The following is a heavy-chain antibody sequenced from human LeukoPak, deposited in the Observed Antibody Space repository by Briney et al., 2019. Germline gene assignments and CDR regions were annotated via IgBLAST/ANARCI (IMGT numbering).Heavy chain of an antibody. J-gene: IGHJ3*02. Sequence: GGSLRLSCAASGFTVSSNYMSWVRQAPWKGLEWVSVIYSGGSTYYADSVKGRFTISRDNSKNTLYLQMNSLRAEDTAVYYCAREDVTMIEPGAFDIWGQGTMVTVSS. CDR2: IYSGGST. D-gene: IGHD3-22*01. CDR3: AREDVTMIEPGAFDI. CDR1: GFTVSSNY. V-gene: IGHV3-66*01.